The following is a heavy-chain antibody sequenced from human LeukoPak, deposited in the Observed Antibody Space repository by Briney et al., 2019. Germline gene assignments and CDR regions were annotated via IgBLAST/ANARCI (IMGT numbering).Heavy chain of an antibody. D-gene: IGHD3-10*01. Sequence: ASVKVSCKASGYTFTSYAMHWVRQAPGQRLEWMGWINAGNGNTKYSQKFQGRVTITRDTSASTAYMELSSLRSEDTAVYYCARGWTVTVLLWFGESDAFDIWGQGTMVTVSS. CDR1: GYTFTSYA. CDR3: ARGWTVTVLLWFGESDAFDI. V-gene: IGHV1-3*01. CDR2: INAGNGNT. J-gene: IGHJ3*02.